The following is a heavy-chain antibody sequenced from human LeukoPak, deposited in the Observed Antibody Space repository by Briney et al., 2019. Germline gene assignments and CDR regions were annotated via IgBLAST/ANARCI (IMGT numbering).Heavy chain of an antibody. CDR1: GFTFSSYE. CDR3: ANDLGWIQLNLG. Sequence: GGSLRLSCAASGFTFSSYEMNWVRQAPGMGLDWVSYISSSGSTIYYADSVKGRFTISRDNAKNSLYLQMNSLRAEDTAVYYCANDLGWIQLNLGRGQGTLVTVSS. D-gene: IGHD5-18*01. J-gene: IGHJ4*02. V-gene: IGHV3-48*03. CDR2: ISSSGSTI.